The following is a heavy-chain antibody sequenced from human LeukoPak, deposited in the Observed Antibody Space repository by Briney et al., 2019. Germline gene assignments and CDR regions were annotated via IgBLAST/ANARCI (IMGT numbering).Heavy chain of an antibody. CDR2: IKQDGSEK. CDR3: ARSGAPIDY. CDR1: GFTFTSYW. V-gene: IGHV3-7*01. Sequence: GGSLRLSCAASGFTFTSYWMTWVRQAPGKGLEWVANIKQDGSEKYYVDSAKGRFTISRDNAKNSLFLQMNSLRAEDTAVYYCARSGAPIDYWGQGTLVTVSS. J-gene: IGHJ4*02.